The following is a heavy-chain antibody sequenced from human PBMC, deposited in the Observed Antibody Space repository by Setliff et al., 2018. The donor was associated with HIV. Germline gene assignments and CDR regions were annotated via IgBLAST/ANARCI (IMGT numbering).Heavy chain of an antibody. CDR1: GFTFSSYW. CDR3: AKNPARYQLLLGGFDI. CDR2: IKTDGTST. D-gene: IGHD2-2*01. V-gene: IGHV3-74*01. J-gene: IGHJ3*02. Sequence: LRLSCAASGFTFSSYWMHWVRQVPGKGLVWVSRIKTDGTSTSYADSVKGRFTISRDNAKNSLYLQMNSLRAEDTALYYCAKNPARYQLLLGGFDIWGQGTMVTVSS.